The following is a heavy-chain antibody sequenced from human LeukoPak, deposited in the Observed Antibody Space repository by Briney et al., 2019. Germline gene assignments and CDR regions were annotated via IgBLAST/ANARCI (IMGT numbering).Heavy chain of an antibody. Sequence: GGSLRLSCAASGFTFSSHAMSWVRQAPGKGLEWVSAISGSGGSTYYADSVKGRFTISRDNSKNTLYLQMNSLRAEDTAVYYCAKSMRITMIVVVIPPDAFDIWGQGTMVTVSS. CDR2: ISGSGGST. CDR1: GFTFSSHA. J-gene: IGHJ3*02. CDR3: AKSMRITMIVVVIPPDAFDI. V-gene: IGHV3-23*01. D-gene: IGHD3-22*01.